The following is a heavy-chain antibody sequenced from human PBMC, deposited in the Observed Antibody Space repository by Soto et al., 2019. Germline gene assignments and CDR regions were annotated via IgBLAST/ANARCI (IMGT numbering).Heavy chain of an antibody. Sequence: GDSVKVSCKTCGYTFSGFYIHLVRQAPGQGLESMGWIYPDSGGTDYAQKFQGRVTMTRDTSISTAYMELSRLRSDDTAVYYCRVNGLSEVDYWGQGTLVTVSS. CDR3: RVNGLSEVDY. D-gene: IGHD2-8*01. CDR2: IYPDSGGT. J-gene: IGHJ4*02. CDR1: GYTFSGFY. V-gene: IGHV1-2*02.